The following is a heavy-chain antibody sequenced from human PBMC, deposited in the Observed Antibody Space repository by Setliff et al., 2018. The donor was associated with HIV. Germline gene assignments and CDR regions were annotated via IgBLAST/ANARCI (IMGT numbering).Heavy chain of an antibody. J-gene: IGHJ2*01. CDR3: ARPSAGGGYNYWYFDL. CDR2: MYYSGST. V-gene: IGHV4-38-2*01. Sequence: SETLSLTCAVSGYSVTYGHNWGWTRQSPGKGLEWIGSMYYSGSTYYNPSLKSRVTISVDTSKNQFSLKLSSVTAADTAVYYCARPSAGGGYNYWYFDLWGRGTLVTVSS. CDR1: GYSVTYGHN. D-gene: IGHD5-12*01.